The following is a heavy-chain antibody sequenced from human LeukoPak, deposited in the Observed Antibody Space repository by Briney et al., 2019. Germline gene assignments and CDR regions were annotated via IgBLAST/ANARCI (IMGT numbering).Heavy chain of an antibody. CDR1: GYTFTSYY. D-gene: IGHD6-13*01. CDR3: ARGPGQQLVRSYYMDV. Sequence: GASVKVSCKASGYTFTSYYMHWVRQAPGQGLEWMGIINHSGGGTSYAQKFQGRVTMTRDTSTSTVYMELSSLRSEDTAVYYCARGPGQQLVRSYYMDVWGKGTTVTVSS. J-gene: IGHJ6*03. V-gene: IGHV1-46*01. CDR2: INHSGGGT.